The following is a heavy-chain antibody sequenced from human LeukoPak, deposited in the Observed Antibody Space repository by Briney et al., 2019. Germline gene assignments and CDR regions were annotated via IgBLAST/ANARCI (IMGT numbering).Heavy chain of an antibody. J-gene: IGHJ4*02. CDR2: IWYDGSNK. V-gene: IGHV3-33*01. CDR3: AREHGSAYYFDY. D-gene: IGHD3-10*01. Sequence: GRSLRLSCAASGFTFSSYGMHWVRQAPGKGLEWVAVIWYDGSNKYYADSVKGRFTISRDSSKNTLYLQMNSLRAEDTAVYYCAREHGSAYYFDYWGQGTLVTVSS. CDR1: GFTFSSYG.